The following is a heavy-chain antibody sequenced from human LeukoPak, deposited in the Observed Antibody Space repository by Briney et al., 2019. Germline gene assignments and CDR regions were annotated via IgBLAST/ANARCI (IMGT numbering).Heavy chain of an antibody. CDR3: AREGSDQLSKDFDY. CDR1: GFTFTGHY. D-gene: IGHD2-2*01. V-gene: IGHV1-2*02. Sequence: PRASVKVSCKSSGFTFTGHYIHWVRQAPGQGLEWMGYIGPRNSAASYAEKFQGRVTMTRDTSLSTAYMELSRLTSDDTAVYYCAREGSDQLSKDFDYWGQGPRSPSPQ. CDR2: IGPRNSAA. J-gene: IGHJ4*02.